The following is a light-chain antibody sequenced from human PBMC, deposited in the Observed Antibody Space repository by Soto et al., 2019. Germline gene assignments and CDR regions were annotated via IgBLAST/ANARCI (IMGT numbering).Light chain of an antibody. CDR2: ENN. CDR3: ATWDISLSGGV. V-gene: IGLV1-51*02. Sequence: QSVLTQPPSVSAAPGQKVTISCSGSSSNIGNNYVSWYQQFPGTAPKLLIYENNKRPSGIPDRFSGSKSGTSATLGITGLQTGDEADYYCATWDISLSGGVFGGGTKLTVL. J-gene: IGLJ3*02. CDR1: SSNIGNNY.